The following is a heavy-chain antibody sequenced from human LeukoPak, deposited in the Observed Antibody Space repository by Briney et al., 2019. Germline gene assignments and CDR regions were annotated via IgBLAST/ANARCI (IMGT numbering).Heavy chain of an antibody. CDR2: INHSGST. CDR3: ARRLGYYGSGSYPT. V-gene: IGHV4-34*01. CDR1: GGPFSGYY. D-gene: IGHD3-10*01. J-gene: IGHJ4*02. Sequence: PSETLSLTCAVCGGPFSGYYWSWIRQPPGRGLEWIGEINHSGSTNYNPPLKSRVTISVDKSKNQFSLKLSSVTAADTAVYYCARRLGYYGSGSYPTWGQGTLVTVSS.